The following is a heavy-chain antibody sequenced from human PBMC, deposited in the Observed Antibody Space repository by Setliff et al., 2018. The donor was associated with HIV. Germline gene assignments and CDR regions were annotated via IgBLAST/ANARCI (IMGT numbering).Heavy chain of an antibody. CDR1: GGSISSSSYY. J-gene: IGHJ4*02. D-gene: IGHD3-22*01. V-gene: IGHV4-39*07. CDR3: ARLRITMIMMLNYFDY. CDR2: IYYSGST. Sequence: LSLTCTVSGGSISSSSYYWGWIRQPPGKGLEWIGSIYYSGSTYYNPSLKSRVTMSVDTSKNQFSLRLTSVTAADTAVYFCARLRITMIMMLNYFDYWGQGTLVTVSS.